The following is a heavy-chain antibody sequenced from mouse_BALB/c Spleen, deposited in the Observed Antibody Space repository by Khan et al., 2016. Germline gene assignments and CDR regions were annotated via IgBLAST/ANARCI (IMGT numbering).Heavy chain of an antibody. Sequence: QVQLKESGPGLVAPSQSLSITCTVSGFSLTGYDVNWVRQPPGKGLEWLGMIWGDGSTDNNSTLKSRLSISKHNSNNHVFLKMNSLQTDDTARYYSATIGLTSWGQGTLVTVSA. V-gene: IGHV2-6-7*01. CDR3: ATIGLTS. J-gene: IGHJ3*01. CDR1: GFSLTGYD. CDR2: IWGDGST.